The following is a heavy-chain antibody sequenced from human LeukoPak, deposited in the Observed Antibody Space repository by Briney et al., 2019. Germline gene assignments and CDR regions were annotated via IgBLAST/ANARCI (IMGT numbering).Heavy chain of an antibody. V-gene: IGHV1-8*01. Sequence: ASVKVSCKASGYTFTSYDINWVRQATGQGLEWMVWMNPNSGNTGYAQKFQGRVTMTRNTSISTAYMELSSLRSEDTAVYYCARRYRRDGYNLLGYWGQGTLVTVSS. CDR1: GYTFTSYD. CDR3: ARRYRRDGYNLLGY. D-gene: IGHD5-24*01. J-gene: IGHJ4*02. CDR2: MNPNSGNT.